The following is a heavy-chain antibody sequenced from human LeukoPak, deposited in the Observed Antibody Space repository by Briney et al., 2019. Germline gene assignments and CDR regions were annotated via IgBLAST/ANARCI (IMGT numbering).Heavy chain of an antibody. V-gene: IGHV3-23*01. Sequence: GGSLRLSCAASGFTFSSYAMSWVRQAPGKGLEWVSAISGSGGGTYYADSVRGRFTISRDNSKNTLYLQMNSLRAEDTAVYYCANGGSGSPYWGQGTLVTVSS. CDR2: ISGSGGGT. D-gene: IGHD6-19*01. CDR3: ANGGSGSPY. J-gene: IGHJ4*02. CDR1: GFTFSSYA.